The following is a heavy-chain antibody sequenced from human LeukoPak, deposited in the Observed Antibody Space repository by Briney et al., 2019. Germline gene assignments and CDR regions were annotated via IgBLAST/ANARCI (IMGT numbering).Heavy chain of an antibody. V-gene: IGHV3-21*01. CDR2: ISSSSNVI. Sequence: GGSLRLSCAASGFTFSSYAMSWVRQAPGKGLEWVSSISSSSNVIYYADLVKGRFTISRDNAKNLLYQQMNNLTAVDTAVYYCARNYRSSSSHFDYWGQGSLVTVSS. CDR1: GFTFSSYA. D-gene: IGHD6-6*01. J-gene: IGHJ4*02. CDR3: ARNYRSSSSHFDY.